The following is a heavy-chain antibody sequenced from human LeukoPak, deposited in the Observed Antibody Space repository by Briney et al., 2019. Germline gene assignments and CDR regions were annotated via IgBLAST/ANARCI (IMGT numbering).Heavy chain of an antibody. CDR3: ARIGHEDYYFDY. V-gene: IGHV4-59*01. CDR2: IYYSGSA. J-gene: IGHJ4*02. Sequence: SETLSLTCTVSGGSISSYYWSWIRQPPGKGLEWIGYIYYSGSANYNPSLKSRVTISVDTSKNQFSLKLSSVTAADTAVYYCARIGHEDYYFDYWGQGTLVTVSS. CDR1: GGSISSYY.